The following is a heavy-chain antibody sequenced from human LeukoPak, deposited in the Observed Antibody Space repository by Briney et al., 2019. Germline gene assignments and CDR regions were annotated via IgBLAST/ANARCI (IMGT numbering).Heavy chain of an antibody. V-gene: IGHV3-7*01. CDR2: INQDGSEK. J-gene: IGHJ4*02. CDR3: ARAREAPANVFPDH. CDR1: GFTFSRYW. D-gene: IGHD2-15*01. Sequence: GGSLRLSCAASGFTFSRYWMTWVRQSPGKGLEWVAHINQDGSEKYYGDSVTGRFTISRDNAENSLFLQMNSLRADDTGVYYCARAREAPANVFPDHWGQGVVVTVPS.